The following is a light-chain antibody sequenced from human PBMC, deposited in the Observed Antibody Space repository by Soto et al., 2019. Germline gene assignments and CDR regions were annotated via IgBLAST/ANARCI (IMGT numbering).Light chain of an antibody. CDR3: SSYTGSSTPV. J-gene: IGLJ2*01. CDR2: DVS. Sequence: QSALTQPASVSGSPGQSITISCTGTSSDVGGYTYVSWYQQHPGKAPQLMIYDVSYRPSGVSNRFSGSKSGNTASLTISGLQAEDEADYSCSSYTGSSTPVFGGGTKLTVL. CDR1: SSDVGGYTY. V-gene: IGLV2-14*01.